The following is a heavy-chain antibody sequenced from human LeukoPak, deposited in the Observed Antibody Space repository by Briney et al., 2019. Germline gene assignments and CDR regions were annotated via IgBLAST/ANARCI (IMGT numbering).Heavy chain of an antibody. J-gene: IGHJ5*01. CDR2: INSDGSST. V-gene: IGHV3-74*01. D-gene: IGHD3-10*01. CDR1: GFTFSSYW. Sequence: GGSLRLSCAASGFTFSSYWMHWVRQAPGKGLVWVSRINSDGSSTSYADSVRGRFTISRDNAKNTLYLQMNSLRAEDTAVYYCAKASMVRGSLGGFDSWGQGTLVTVSS. CDR3: AKASMVRGSLGGFDS.